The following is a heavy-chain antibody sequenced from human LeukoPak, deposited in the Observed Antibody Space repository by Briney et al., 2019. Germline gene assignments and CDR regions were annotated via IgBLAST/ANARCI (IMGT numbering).Heavy chain of an antibody. J-gene: IGHJ4*02. CDR3: AKRGTGTTVNSYALGY. D-gene: IGHD4-11*01. Sequence: GGSLRLSCAASGFTFSTHAMSWVRQAPGKGLEWVSGISGSDGSTYYADSVKGRFTISRDNSKNTLYLQMNSLRAEDTAVYYCAKRGTGTTVNSYALGYWGQGTLVTVSS. CDR2: ISGSDGST. V-gene: IGHV3-23*01. CDR1: GFTFSTHA.